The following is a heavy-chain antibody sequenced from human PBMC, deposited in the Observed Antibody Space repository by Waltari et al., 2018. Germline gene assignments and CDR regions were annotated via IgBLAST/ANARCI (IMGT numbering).Heavy chain of an antibody. CDR2: IYVCGTT. D-gene: IGHD3-16*01. CDR3: ARETRHGDWFDP. J-gene: IGHJ5*02. CDR1: GDSVVRNY. Sequence: QVQLHESGPGLVQPSETLSLACSVSGDSVVRNYWSWIRQSAGKGMEWIGRIYVCGTTNYNPALSGRVSMSVDMSKNQIFLKIMSVTAADTGVYYCARETRHGDWFDPWGQGTLVTVSS. V-gene: IGHV4-4*07.